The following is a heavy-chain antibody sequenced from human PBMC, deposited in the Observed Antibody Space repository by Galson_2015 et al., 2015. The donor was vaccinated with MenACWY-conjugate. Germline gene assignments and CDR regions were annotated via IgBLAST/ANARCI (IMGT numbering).Heavy chain of an antibody. J-gene: IGHJ5*02. CDR2: INAGNGNT. D-gene: IGHD3-3*01. Sequence: SVKVSCKASGYTFTSFAMHWVRQAPGQRLEWMGWINAGNGNTKYSQRFQGRVTITRDTSASTAYMELSSLRSEDTAVYYCAREATYYDFWSGYPNWFDPWGQGTLVTVSS. V-gene: IGHV1-3*01. CDR1: GYTFTSFA. CDR3: AREATYYDFWSGYPNWFDP.